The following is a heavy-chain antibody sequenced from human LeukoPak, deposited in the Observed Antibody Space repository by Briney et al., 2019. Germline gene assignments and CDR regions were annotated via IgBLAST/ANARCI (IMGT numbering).Heavy chain of an antibody. J-gene: IGHJ6*02. CDR3: ARERVVVTAIEDCYYGMDV. CDR1: GFSFGGYA. CDR2: ISWNSGDI. V-gene: IGHV3-9*01. Sequence: GRSLRLSCAASGFSFGGYALHWVRQAPGKGLEWVASISWNSGDIVHADSVKGRFTISRDNAKNTLYLQMNSLRAEDTAVYYCARERVVVTAIEDCYYGMDVWGQGTTVTVSS. D-gene: IGHD2-21*02.